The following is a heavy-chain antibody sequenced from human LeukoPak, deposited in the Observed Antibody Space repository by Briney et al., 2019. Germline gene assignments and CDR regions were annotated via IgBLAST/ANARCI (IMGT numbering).Heavy chain of an antibody. CDR1: GYTFTVYY. Sequence: GASVKVSCKASGYTFTVYYMHWVRQAPGQGLEWMGWINPNSGGTNYAQKFQGRVTMTRDTSISTAYMELSRLRSDDTAVYYCARDGLVAVAGIQNYWGQGTLVTVSS. J-gene: IGHJ4*02. CDR2: INPNSGGT. V-gene: IGHV1-2*02. CDR3: ARDGLVAVAGIQNY. D-gene: IGHD6-19*01.